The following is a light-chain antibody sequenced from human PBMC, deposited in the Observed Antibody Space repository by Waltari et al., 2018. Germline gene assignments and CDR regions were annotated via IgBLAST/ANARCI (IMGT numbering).Light chain of an antibody. V-gene: IGKV3-20*01. CDR2: GAS. CDR1: QSVSSSY. Sequence: EIVLTHSPGTLSLSPGERAPPTCRASQSVSSSYLAWYQQNPGQAPRLLIYGASSRATGIPDRFSGSGSGTDFTLTISRLEPEDFAVYYCQQYGSSPWTFGQGTKVEIK. CDR3: QQYGSSPWT. J-gene: IGKJ1*01.